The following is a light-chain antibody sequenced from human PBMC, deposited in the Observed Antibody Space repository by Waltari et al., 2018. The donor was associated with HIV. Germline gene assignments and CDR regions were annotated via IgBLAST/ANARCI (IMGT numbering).Light chain of an antibody. CDR3: QQRTNWPPFT. CDR2: DAS. CDR1: QSVSRF. V-gene: IGKV3-11*01. J-gene: IGKJ3*01. Sequence: EIVLTQSPVTLSLSPGENGPLSCRASQSVSRFLAWYQHKPGQAPRLLIYDASTRATGIPTRFSGSGSGTDFTLTISGLEPEDFAVYYCQQRTNWPPFTFGPGTKVDIK.